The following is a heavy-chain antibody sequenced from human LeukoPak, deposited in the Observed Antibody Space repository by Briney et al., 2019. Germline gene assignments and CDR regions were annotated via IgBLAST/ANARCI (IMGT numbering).Heavy chain of an antibody. CDR2: INPSGGST. CDR3: ARDLYCSSTSCYGDPDY. CDR1: GYTFTSYY. Sequence: ASVKVSCKASGYTFTSYYMHWVRQAPGQGLEWMGIINPSGGSTSYAQKFQGRVTMTRDMSTSTVYMELSSLRSDDTAVYYCARDLYCSSTSCYGDPDYWGQGTLVTVSS. J-gene: IGHJ4*02. V-gene: IGHV1-46*01. D-gene: IGHD2-2*01.